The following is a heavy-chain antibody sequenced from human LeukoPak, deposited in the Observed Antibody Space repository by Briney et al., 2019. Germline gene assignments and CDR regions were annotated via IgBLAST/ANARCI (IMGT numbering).Heavy chain of an antibody. Sequence: GASVKVSCKAPGYRFTSYGITWVRQAPGQGLEWMGWISAYNGNTNYAQKLQGRVTLTTDTSTSTAYMELRSLRSDDTAVYYCAREGYCSGGTCYSTMNWFDPWGQGTLVTVSS. V-gene: IGHV1-18*01. CDR1: GYRFTSYG. J-gene: IGHJ5*02. CDR3: AREGYCSGGTCYSTMNWFDP. D-gene: IGHD2-15*01. CDR2: ISAYNGNT.